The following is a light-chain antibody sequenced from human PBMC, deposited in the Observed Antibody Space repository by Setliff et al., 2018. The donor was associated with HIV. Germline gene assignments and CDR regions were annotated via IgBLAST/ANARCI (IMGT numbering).Light chain of an antibody. CDR2: EVT. CDR1: SSDVGGYSL. Sequence: QSALTQPASMSGPPGQSITISCTGTSSDVGGYSLVSWYQQHPGKAPKLIIYEVTNRASGVSNRFSGSKSGNTASLTISGLQAEDEADYYCSSYAITNTLPFGTGTKVTVL. V-gene: IGLV2-14*03. CDR3: SSYAITNTLP. J-gene: IGLJ1*01.